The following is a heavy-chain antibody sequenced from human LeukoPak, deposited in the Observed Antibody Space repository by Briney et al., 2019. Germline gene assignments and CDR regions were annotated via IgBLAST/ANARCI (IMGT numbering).Heavy chain of an antibody. CDR2: INNNTGNP. Sequence: ASVKVSCNSSGSTFTNYAVNWVRQAPGHGLEWMGWINNNTGNPTYAQGFTGRFVFSLDTSVITAYLQISSLKAEDTAVYDCARVRWVIAAAGAKNWFDPWGQGTLVTVSS. CDR1: GSTFTNYA. D-gene: IGHD6-13*01. J-gene: IGHJ5*02. CDR3: ARVRWVIAAAGAKNWFDP. V-gene: IGHV7-4-1*02.